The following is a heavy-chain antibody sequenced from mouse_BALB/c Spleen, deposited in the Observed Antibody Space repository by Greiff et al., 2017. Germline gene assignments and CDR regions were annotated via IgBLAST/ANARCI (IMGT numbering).Heavy chain of an antibody. V-gene: IGHV2-6-7*01. D-gene: IGHD2-3*01. J-gene: IGHJ1*01. Sequence: VQGVESGPGLVAPSQSLSITCTVSGFSLTGYGVNWVRQPPGKGLEWLGMIWGDGSTDYNSALKSRLSISKDNSKSQVFLKMNSLQTDDTARYYCARVGYYSYWYFDVWGAGTTVTVSS. CDR3: ARVGYYSYWYFDV. CDR1: GFSLTGYG. CDR2: IWGDGST.